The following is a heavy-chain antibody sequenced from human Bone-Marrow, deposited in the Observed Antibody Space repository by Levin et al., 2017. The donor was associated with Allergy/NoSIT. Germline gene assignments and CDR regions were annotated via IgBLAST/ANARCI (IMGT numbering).Heavy chain of an antibody. CDR3: AAELTFLESWDL. D-gene: IGHD3-3*02. V-gene: IGHV3-21*01. J-gene: IGHJ5*02. CDR1: GFDFSSYS. Sequence: SGGSLRLSCAASGFDFSSYSMNWVRQAPGKGLEWVSCITKSSTYIYYADSVKGRFTISRDNAKSSVHLQMNSLRVDDTAVYYCAAELTFLESWDLWGQGTLVVVSA. CDR2: ITKSSTYI.